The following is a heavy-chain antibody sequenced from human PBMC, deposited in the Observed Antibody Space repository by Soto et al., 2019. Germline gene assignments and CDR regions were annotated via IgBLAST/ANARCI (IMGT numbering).Heavy chain of an antibody. CDR1: GFTFSSYG. J-gene: IGHJ6*02. CDR3: ARDLAFCGGDCYSWDYYYGMDV. CDR2: IWYDGSNK. D-gene: IGHD2-21*02. Sequence: PGGSLRLSCAASGFTFSSYGMHWVRQAPGKGLEWVAVIWYDGSNKYYADSVKGRFTISRDNSKNTLYLQMNSLRAEDTAVYYCARDLAFCGGDCYSWDYYYGMDVWGQGTTVTVSS. V-gene: IGHV3-33*01.